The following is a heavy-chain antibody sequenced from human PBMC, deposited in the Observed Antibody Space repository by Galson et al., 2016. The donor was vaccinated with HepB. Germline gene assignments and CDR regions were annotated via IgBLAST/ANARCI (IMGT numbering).Heavy chain of an antibody. J-gene: IGHJ4*02. Sequence: SVKVSCKASGYTFIKYGINWVRQAPGQGLEWMGRVSTYNSDIHYAQKFQGRVTMTADTSSTTAYMELRNLTSDDTAVYFCAKDGRFGDYGDYWGQGTLVTVSS. D-gene: IGHD4-17*01. CDR1: GYTFIKYG. V-gene: IGHV1-18*01. CDR2: VSTYNSDI. CDR3: AKDGRFGDYGDY.